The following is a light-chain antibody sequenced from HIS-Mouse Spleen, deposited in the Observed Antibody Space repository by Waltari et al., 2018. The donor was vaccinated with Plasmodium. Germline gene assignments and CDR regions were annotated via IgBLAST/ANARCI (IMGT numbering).Light chain of an antibody. CDR1: KLGDKY. CDR3: QAWDSSTAV. CDR2: QDS. J-gene: IGLJ3*02. V-gene: IGLV3-1*01. Sequence: SYELTQPPSVSVSPGQTASITCSGDKLGDKYACWYQRKPGQSPVLVIYQDSKRPSGIPERFSGSNSGNTATLTISGTQARDEADYYCQAWDSSTAVFGGGTKLTVL.